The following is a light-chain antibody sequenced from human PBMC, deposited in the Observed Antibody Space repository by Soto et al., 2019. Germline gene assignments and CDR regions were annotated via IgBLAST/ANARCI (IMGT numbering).Light chain of an antibody. Sequence: AIPMTQSPSSLSASTGDRVTITCRASQGISSYLAWYQQKPGKAPKLLIYAASTLQSGVPARFSGSGSGTEFTLTISSLQPDDIATYYCQQYNTYSTFGQGTRLEI. V-gene: IGKV1-8*01. CDR3: QQYNTYST. CDR2: AAS. CDR1: QGISSY. J-gene: IGKJ5*01.